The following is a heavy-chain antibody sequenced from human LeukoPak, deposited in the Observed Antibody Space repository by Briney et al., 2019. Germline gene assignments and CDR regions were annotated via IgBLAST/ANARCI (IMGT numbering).Heavy chain of an antibody. CDR2: INPNSGGT. CDR3: ARGYCSGGTCYLAENWIAP. CDR1: GYTLTAYY. Sequence: GASVKVSCKASGYTLTAYYIYWVRHAPGQGLEWMGRINPNSGGTDYAQNFQGRVTMTRDTSISTAYMELSRLPSDDTAVYYCARGYCSGGTCYLAENWIAPWGQGTLVTVSS. J-gene: IGHJ5*02. D-gene: IGHD2-15*01. V-gene: IGHV1-2*06.